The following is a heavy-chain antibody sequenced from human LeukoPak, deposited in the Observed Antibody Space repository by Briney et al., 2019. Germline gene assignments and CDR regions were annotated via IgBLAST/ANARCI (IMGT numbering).Heavy chain of an antibody. CDR1: GGSFSGYY. V-gene: IGHV4-34*01. D-gene: IGHD3-10*01. Sequence: PSETLSLTCAVYGGSFSGYYWSWIRQPPGKGLEWIGEINHSGSTNYNPSLKSRVTISVDTSKNQFSLKLSSVTAADTAVYYCASDVLLWFGELFGSGGVYFDYWGQGTLVTVSS. CDR2: INHSGST. CDR3: ASDVLLWFGELFGSGGVYFDY. J-gene: IGHJ4*02.